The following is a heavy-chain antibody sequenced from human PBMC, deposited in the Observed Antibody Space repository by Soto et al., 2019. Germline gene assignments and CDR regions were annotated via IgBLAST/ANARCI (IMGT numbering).Heavy chain of an antibody. Sequence: ASVKVSCKASGYTFTSYGISWVRQAPGQGLEWMGWISAYNGNTNYAQKLQGRVTMTTDTSTSTAYMELRGLRSDDTAVYYCARDHFSGQQLAPNSFDPWGQGTLVTVSS. CDR2: ISAYNGNT. J-gene: IGHJ5*02. CDR3: ARDHFSGQQLAPNSFDP. CDR1: GYTFTSYG. V-gene: IGHV1-18*01. D-gene: IGHD6-13*01.